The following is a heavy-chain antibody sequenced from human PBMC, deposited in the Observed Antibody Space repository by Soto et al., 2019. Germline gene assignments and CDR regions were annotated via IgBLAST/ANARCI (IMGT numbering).Heavy chain of an antibody. CDR2: IKTSGDTT. V-gene: IGHV3-23*05. Sequence: EVQLLESGGDLVQPGGSLRLSCAASGFAFSNCAMSWVRQAPGKGLEWVSTIKTSGDTTFYADPVKGRFTTSRDDSKNTLYLQMNSLRAEDTATYYCTKDVTGDIGADFWGQGTPVTVS. CDR3: TKDVTGDIGADF. D-gene: IGHD2-21*02. CDR1: GFAFSNCA. J-gene: IGHJ4*02.